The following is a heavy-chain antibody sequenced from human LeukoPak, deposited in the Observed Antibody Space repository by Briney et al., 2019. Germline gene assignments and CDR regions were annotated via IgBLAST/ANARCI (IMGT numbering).Heavy chain of an antibody. V-gene: IGHV4-34*01. CDR2: INHSGST. Sequence: SETLSLTCAVYGGSFSGYYWSWIRQPPGKGLEWIGEINHSGSTNYNPSLKSRVTISVDTSKNQFSLKLSSVTAADTAVYYCASQEGAQYYYYMDVWGKGTTVTVSS. J-gene: IGHJ6*03. CDR1: GGSFSGYY. CDR3: ASQEGAQYYYYMDV. D-gene: IGHD4/OR15-4a*01.